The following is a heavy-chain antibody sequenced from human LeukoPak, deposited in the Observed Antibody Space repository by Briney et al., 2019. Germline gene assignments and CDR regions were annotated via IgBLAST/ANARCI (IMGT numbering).Heavy chain of an antibody. Sequence: GGSLRLSCAASGFTFSSYWMSWVRQAPGKGLEWLANIKQDGTEKNYLNSVKGRFTISRDNAKNSLYLQMNSLRAEDTAVYYCAELGITMIGGVWGKGTTVTISS. CDR2: IKQDGTEK. CDR3: AELGITMIGGV. D-gene: IGHD3-10*02. CDR1: GFTFSSYW. J-gene: IGHJ6*04. V-gene: IGHV3-7*01.